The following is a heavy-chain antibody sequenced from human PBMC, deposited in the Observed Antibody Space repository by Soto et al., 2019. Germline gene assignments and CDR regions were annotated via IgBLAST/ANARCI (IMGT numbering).Heavy chain of an antibody. CDR1: EASISSGEYY. CDR2: IFYTGGT. Sequence: QVQLQESGPGLVKPSQTLSLTCTVSEASISSGEYYWSWICQHPGRGLEWIGYIFYTGGTFYTPSLTSRVTMSVDTSKTQFSLKLTSVTAADTAVHFCARDRGATIFDFWGRGTLVSVSS. V-gene: IGHV4-31*03. J-gene: IGHJ4*02. CDR3: ARDRGATIFDF. D-gene: IGHD5-12*01.